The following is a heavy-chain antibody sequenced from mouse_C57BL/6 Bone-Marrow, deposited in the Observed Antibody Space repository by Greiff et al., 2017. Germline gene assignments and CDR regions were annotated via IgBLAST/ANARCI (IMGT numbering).Heavy chain of an antibody. J-gene: IGHJ2*01. CDR1: GYTFTSYG. CDR2: IYPRSGNT. D-gene: IGHD1-1*01. Sequence: QVHVKQSGAELARPGASVKLSCKASGYTFTSYGISWVKQRTGQGLEWIGEIYPRSGNTYYNEKFKGKATLTADKSSSTAYMELRSLTSEDSAVYFYARYPFYYGSYYFDYWGQGTTLTVSS. CDR3: ARYPFYYGSYYFDY. V-gene: IGHV1-81*01.